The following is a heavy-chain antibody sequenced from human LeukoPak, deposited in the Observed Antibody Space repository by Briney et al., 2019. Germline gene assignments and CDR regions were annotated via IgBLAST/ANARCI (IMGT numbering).Heavy chain of an antibody. J-gene: IGHJ3*02. CDR2: INIDGSKT. V-gene: IGHV3-74*01. CDR3: ARELGVVVIGDAFDI. CDR1: GFTFSGYW. Sequence: TGGSLRLSCAASGFTFSGYWMHWVRQAPGKGLVWVSRINIDGSKTNYADSVKGRFTISRDNAKNTLSLQMNSLSAEGTAVYYCARELGVVVIGDAFDIWGQGTMVTVSS. D-gene: IGHD3-22*01.